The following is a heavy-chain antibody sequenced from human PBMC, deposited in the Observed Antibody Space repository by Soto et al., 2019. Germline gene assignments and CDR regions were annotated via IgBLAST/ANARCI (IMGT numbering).Heavy chain of an antibody. CDR2: IYYTGST. J-gene: IGHJ4*02. CDR3: AREYSNSPEAFDY. V-gene: IGHV4-61*01. CDR1: GGSVNSDFYY. D-gene: IGHD6-6*01. Sequence: SETLSLTCTVSGGSVNSDFYYWSWIRQPPGKGLEWIGYIYYTGSTNYNPSLKSRVTISLDTSRNQFSLKLSSVTAADTAVFYCAREYSNSPEAFDYWGQGALVTVSS.